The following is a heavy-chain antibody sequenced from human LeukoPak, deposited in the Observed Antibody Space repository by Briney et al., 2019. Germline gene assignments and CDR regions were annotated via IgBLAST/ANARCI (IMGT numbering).Heavy chain of an antibody. CDR3: ASFEPACCGGDCYSRFDY. CDR1: GYTSTSYG. Sequence: ASVKVSCKASGYTSTSYGISWVRQAPGQGLEWMGWISAYNGNTNYAQKLQGRVTMTTDTSTSTAYMELRSLRSDDTAVYYCASFEPACCGGDCYSRFDYWGQGTLVTVSS. CDR2: ISAYNGNT. D-gene: IGHD2-21*02. J-gene: IGHJ4*02. V-gene: IGHV1-18*01.